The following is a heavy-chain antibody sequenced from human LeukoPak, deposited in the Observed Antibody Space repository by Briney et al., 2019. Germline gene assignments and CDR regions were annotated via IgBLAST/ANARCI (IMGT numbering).Heavy chain of an antibody. CDR3: AREVWGPEY. CDR2: ISSRSSTI. CDR1: GFTFSSYT. D-gene: IGHD1-14*01. Sequence: HSGGSLRLSCAASGFTFSSYTMNWVRRAPGKGLEWLSYISSRSSTIFYPDSVKGRFTISRDNAKSSLYLQMNSLRAEDTAVYYCAREVWGPEYWGQGTLVTVSS. V-gene: IGHV3-48*04. J-gene: IGHJ4*02.